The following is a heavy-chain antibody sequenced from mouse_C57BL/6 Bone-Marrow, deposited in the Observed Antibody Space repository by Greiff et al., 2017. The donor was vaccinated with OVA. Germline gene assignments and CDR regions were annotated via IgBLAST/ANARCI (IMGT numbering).Heavy chain of an antibody. CDR1: GFTFSDYY. Sequence: EVKVVESGGGLVQPGGSLKLSCAASGFTFSDYYMYWVRQTPEKRLEWVAYISNGGGSTYYPDTVKGRFTISRDNAKNTLYLQMSRLKSEDTAMYYCARHRGRDYDGLFAYWGQGTLVTVSA. CDR2: ISNGGGST. CDR3: ARHRGRDYDGLFAY. J-gene: IGHJ3*01. V-gene: IGHV5-12*01. D-gene: IGHD2-4*01.